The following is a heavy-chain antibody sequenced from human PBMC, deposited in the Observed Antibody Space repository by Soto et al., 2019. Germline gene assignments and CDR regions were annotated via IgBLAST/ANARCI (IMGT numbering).Heavy chain of an antibody. D-gene: IGHD3-9*01. Sequence: PSETLSLTCTVSGGSISSGGYYWSWIRQHPGKGLEWIGYIYYSGSTYYNPSLKSRVTISVDTSKNQFSLKLSSVTAADTAVYYCARVSDILTGYYSDYWGQGTLVTVSS. CDR1: GGSISSGGYY. V-gene: IGHV4-31*03. CDR2: IYYSGST. CDR3: ARVSDILTGYYSDY. J-gene: IGHJ4*02.